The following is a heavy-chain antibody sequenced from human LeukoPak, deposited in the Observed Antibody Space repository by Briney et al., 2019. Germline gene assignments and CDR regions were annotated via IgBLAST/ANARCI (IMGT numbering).Heavy chain of an antibody. V-gene: IGHV3-53*01. J-gene: IGHJ5*02. D-gene: IGHD3-3*01. CDR1: GFTVSSNY. CDR3: ARQIYYDFWSGYSENWFDP. CDR2: IYSGGST. Sequence: GGSLRLSCAASGFTVSSNYMSWVRQAPGKGLEWVSVIYSGGSTYYADSVKGRFTISRDNSKNTLYLQMNSLRAEDTAVYYCARQIYYDFWSGYSENWFDPWGQGTLVTVSS.